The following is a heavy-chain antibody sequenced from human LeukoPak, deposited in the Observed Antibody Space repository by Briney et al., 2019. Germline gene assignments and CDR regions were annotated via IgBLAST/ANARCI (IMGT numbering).Heavy chain of an antibody. J-gene: IGHJ4*02. Sequence: PSETLSLTCTVSGGSISSGGYYWGWIRQHPGKGLEWIGYIYYSGSTYYNPSLKSRVTISVDTSKNQFSLKLSSVTAADTAVYYCARVPYYYDSSGYSQWGQGTLVTVSS. CDR3: ARVPYYYDSSGYSQ. CDR1: GGSISSGGYY. CDR2: IYYSGST. D-gene: IGHD3-22*01. V-gene: IGHV4-31*03.